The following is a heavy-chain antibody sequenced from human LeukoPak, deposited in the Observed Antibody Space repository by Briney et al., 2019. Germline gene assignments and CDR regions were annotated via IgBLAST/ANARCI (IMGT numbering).Heavy chain of an antibody. Sequence: SETLSLTCTVSGGSISSYYWSWIRQPAGKGLEWIGRIYTSGSTNYNPSLKGRVTMSVDTSKNQFSLKLSSVTAADTAVYYCARDPGYSYANYMDVWGKGTTVTVSS. V-gene: IGHV4-4*07. CDR1: GGSISSYY. D-gene: IGHD5-18*01. CDR2: IYTSGST. CDR3: ARDPGYSYANYMDV. J-gene: IGHJ6*03.